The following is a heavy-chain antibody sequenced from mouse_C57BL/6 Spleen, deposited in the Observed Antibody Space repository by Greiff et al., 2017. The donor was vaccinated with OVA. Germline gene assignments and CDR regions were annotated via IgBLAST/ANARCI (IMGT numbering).Heavy chain of an antibody. CDR2: IRNKANNHAT. Sequence: EVQLQESGGGLVQPGGSMKLSCAASGFTFSDAWMDWVRQSPEKGLEWVAEIRNKANNHATYYAESVKGRFTISRDDSKSSVYLQMNSLRAEDTGIYYCTIYYGYDDFDYWGQGTTLTVSS. CDR3: TIYYGYDDFDY. CDR1: GFTFSDAW. J-gene: IGHJ2*01. D-gene: IGHD2-2*01. V-gene: IGHV6-6*01.